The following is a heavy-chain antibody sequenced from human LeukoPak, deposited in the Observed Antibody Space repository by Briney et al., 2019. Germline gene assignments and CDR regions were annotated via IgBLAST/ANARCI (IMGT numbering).Heavy chain of an antibody. CDR3: ARDSGGITEDFDY. CDR1: GFTFSSYT. D-gene: IGHD3-16*01. J-gene: IGHJ4*02. CDR2: ISSSSSSI. V-gene: IGHV3-48*04. Sequence: GGSLRLSCAASGFTFSSYTMNWVRLAPGKGLEWLSYISSSSSSIYYADSVKGRFTISRDNAKNSLYLQMKNLGAEDTAVYYCARDSGGITEDFDYWGQGTLVTVSS.